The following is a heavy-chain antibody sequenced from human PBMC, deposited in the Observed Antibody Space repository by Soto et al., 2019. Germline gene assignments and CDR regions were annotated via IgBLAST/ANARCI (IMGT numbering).Heavy chain of an antibody. CDR1: GDSTSTYY. D-gene: IGHD3-10*01. CDR2: VYYSGST. V-gene: IGHV4-59*08. CDR3: ARRKTGPEAFDY. J-gene: IGHJ4*02. Sequence: PSETLSLTCTVSGDSTSTYYWTWIRQPPGKGLEWIGYVYYSGSTNYNPSLKNRVTISVDTSKSQFSLNLYSVTAADTAVYYCARRKTGPEAFDYWGPGTLVTVSS.